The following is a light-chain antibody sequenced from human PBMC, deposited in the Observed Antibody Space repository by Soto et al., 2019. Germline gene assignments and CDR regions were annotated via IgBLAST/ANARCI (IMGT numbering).Light chain of an antibody. Sequence: DIQMTQSPSSLSASVGDRVTMTFQASQDISNYLNWYQQKPGKAPKLLIYDASNLETGVPSRFSGSGSGTDFTFTISSLQPEDIATYYCQQYDNLITFGQGTRLEIK. CDR1: QDISNY. V-gene: IGKV1-33*01. CDR3: QQYDNLIT. J-gene: IGKJ5*01. CDR2: DAS.